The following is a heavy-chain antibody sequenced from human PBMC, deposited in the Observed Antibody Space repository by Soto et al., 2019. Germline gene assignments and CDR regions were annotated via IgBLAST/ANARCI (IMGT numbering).Heavy chain of an antibody. Sequence: GASVKVSCKASGYTFTGYYMHWVRQAPGQGLGWMGWINPNSGDTNYAQKFQGRVTMTRDTSISTAYMELSRLRSDDTAVYYCAREAPYDSSGKFAYWGQGTLVTVSS. D-gene: IGHD3-22*01. CDR2: INPNSGDT. V-gene: IGHV1-2*02. J-gene: IGHJ4*02. CDR1: GYTFTGYY. CDR3: AREAPYDSSGKFAY.